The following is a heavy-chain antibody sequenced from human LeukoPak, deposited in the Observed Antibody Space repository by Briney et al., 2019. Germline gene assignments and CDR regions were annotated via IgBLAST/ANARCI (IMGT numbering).Heavy chain of an antibody. D-gene: IGHD3-9*01. CDR2: IKSKTDGGTT. CDR1: GFTLSNAW. CDR3: TTSYDILTGSLDY. V-gene: IGHV3-15*01. Sequence: GGSLRLSCADSGFTLSNAWMRWVRQAPGKGLEWVGHIKSKTDGGTTDYAAPVKGRFTISRDDSKNTLYLQMNSLKTEDTAVYYCTTSYDILTGSLDYWGQGTLVTVSS. J-gene: IGHJ4*02.